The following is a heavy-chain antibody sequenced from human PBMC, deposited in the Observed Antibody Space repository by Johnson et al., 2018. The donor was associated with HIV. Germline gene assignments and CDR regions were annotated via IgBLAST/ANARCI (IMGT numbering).Heavy chain of an antibody. D-gene: IGHD2-2*01. V-gene: IGHV3-30*04. J-gene: IGHJ3*01. CDR2: ISYDGSNK. CDR1: GFTFSSYA. Sequence: VQLVESGGGVVQPGRSLRLSCAASGFTFSSYAMHWVRQAPGKGLEWVAVISYDGSNKYYADSVKGRFTISRDNSKNTLYLQMNSLRAEDTAVYYCARAQVLPDDAFDLWGQGTMVTVSS. CDR3: ARAQVLPDDAFDL.